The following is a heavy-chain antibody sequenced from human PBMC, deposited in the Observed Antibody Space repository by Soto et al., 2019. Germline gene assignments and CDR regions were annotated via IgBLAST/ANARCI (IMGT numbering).Heavy chain of an antibody. CDR2: IKSKTDGGTT. CDR3: TTTNDILTGYYNGYYYYGMDG. CDR1: GFTFSNAW. Sequence: GGSLRLSCAASGFTFSNAWMNWVRQAPGKGLEWVGRIKSKTDGGTTDYAAPVKGRFTISRDDSKNTLYLQMNSLKTEDTAVYYCTTTNDILTGYYNGYYYYGMDGWGQGTTVTVSS. D-gene: IGHD3-9*01. J-gene: IGHJ6*02. V-gene: IGHV3-15*07.